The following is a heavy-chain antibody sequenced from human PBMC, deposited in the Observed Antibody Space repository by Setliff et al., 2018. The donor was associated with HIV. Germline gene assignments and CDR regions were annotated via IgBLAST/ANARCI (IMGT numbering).Heavy chain of an antibody. J-gene: IGHJ3*02. Sequence: ASVKVSCKASGYAFTSYGISWVRQAPGQGLEWMGWISAYNGNTNYAQKLQGRVTMTTDTSTSTAYMELRSLRSDDTAVYYCARDIVVVVAAPDAFDIWGQGTMVTVSS. CDR3: ARDIVVVVAAPDAFDI. V-gene: IGHV1-18*01. CDR1: GYAFTSYG. CDR2: ISAYNGNT. D-gene: IGHD2-15*01.